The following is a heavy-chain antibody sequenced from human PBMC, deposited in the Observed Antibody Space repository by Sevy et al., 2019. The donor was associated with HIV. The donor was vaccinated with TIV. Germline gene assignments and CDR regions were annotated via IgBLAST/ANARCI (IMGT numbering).Heavy chain of an antibody. Sequence: SETLSLTCAVHGGSFSGYYWSWIRQPPGKGREWIGEINHSGSTNYNPSLKSRVTISVDTSKNQFSLKLSSVTAADTAVYYCARSIAVAGTEDYWGQGTLVTVSS. CDR2: INHSGST. J-gene: IGHJ4*02. D-gene: IGHD6-19*01. CDR1: GGSFSGYY. CDR3: ARSIAVAGTEDY. V-gene: IGHV4-34*01.